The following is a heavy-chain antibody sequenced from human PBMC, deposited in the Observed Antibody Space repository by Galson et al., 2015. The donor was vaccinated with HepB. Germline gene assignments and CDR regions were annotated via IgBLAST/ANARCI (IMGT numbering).Heavy chain of an antibody. V-gene: IGHV3-73*01. CDR1: GFTFSGSA. CDR2: IRSKANSYAT. CDR3: TNGPPLPDTAMEKYYYYYYMDV. D-gene: IGHD5-18*01. Sequence: SLRLSCAASGFTFSGSAMHWVRQASGKGLEWVGRIRSKANSYATAYAASVKGRFTISRDDSKNTAYLQMNSLKTEDTAVYYCTNGPPLPDTAMEKYYYYYYMDVWGKGTTVTVSS. J-gene: IGHJ6*03.